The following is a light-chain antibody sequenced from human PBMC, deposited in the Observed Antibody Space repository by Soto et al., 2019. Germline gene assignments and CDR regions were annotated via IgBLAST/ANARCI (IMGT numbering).Light chain of an antibody. CDR3: SSYTSSSTVV. CDR2: DVS. J-gene: IGLJ2*01. V-gene: IGLV2-14*01. CDR1: SSDVGDYNY. Sequence: QSALTQPASVSGSPGQSITISCTGTSSDVGDYNYVSWYQQHPGKAPKLMIYDVSNRPSGLSNRLSGSKSGNTASLTISGLKAEDESDYYCSSYTSSSTVVFGGGTKLTVL.